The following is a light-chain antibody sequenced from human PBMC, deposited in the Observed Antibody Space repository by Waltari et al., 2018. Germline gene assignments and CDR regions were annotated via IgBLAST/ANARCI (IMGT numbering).Light chain of an antibody. Sequence: QLVVTQSPSASAPLGASVKLTCTLSSGHSSNVIAWPQQRPEKGPWYLLKVNSDGSPRKGDGITDRCSGASAGAERYLTISSLQSDDEADYYGETGGHGTWVFGGGTKLTVL. CDR1: SGHSSNV. V-gene: IGLV4-69*01. CDR3: ETGGHGTWV. J-gene: IGLJ3*02. CDR2: VNSDGSP.